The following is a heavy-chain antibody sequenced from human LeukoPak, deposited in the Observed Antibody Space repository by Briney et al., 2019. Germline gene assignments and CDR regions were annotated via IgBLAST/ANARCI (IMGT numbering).Heavy chain of an antibody. CDR2: ISSSGSTI. CDR1: GFTFSDYY. D-gene: IGHD1-26*01. V-gene: IGHV3-11*01. CDR3: ARDPSLVGATQYYFDY. J-gene: IGHJ4*02. Sequence: GGSLRLSCAASGFTFSDYYMSWIRQAPGKGLGWVSYISSSGSTIYYADSVKGRFTISRDNAKNSLYLQMNSLRAEDTAVYYCARDPSLVGATQYYFDYWGQGTLVTVSS.